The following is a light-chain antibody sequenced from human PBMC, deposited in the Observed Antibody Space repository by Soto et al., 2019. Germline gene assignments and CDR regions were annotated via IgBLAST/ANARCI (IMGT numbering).Light chain of an antibody. J-gene: IGKJ5*01. Sequence: EIVLTQSPGTLSLSPGERATLSCRASQSVSNNYLAWYQQKPGQAPRLLIYGASTRATGIPARFSGSGSETEFTLTITSLQSEDFAVYHCQQYSKWPITFGQGTRLEIK. CDR2: GAS. V-gene: IGKV3-15*01. CDR1: QSVSNN. CDR3: QQYSKWPIT.